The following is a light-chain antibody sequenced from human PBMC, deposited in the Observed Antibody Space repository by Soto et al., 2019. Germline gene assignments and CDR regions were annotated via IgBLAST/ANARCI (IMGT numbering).Light chain of an antibody. V-gene: IGKV1-5*03. CDR1: QNVNNW. CDR3: QQYNSYPWT. J-gene: IGKJ1*01. CDR2: KAS. Sequence: DIQMTQSPSTLSASVGDRVTITCRASQNVNNWLAWFQQKPGKAPTLLIYKASGLESGVPSRFSGSGSGTEFTLTISSLQPDDFSTYYCQQYNSYPWTFGQGTKVEIK.